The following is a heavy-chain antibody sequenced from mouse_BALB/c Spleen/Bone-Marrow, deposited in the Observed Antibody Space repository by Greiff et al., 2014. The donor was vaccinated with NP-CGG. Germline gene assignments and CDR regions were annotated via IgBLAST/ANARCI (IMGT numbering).Heavy chain of an antibody. J-gene: IGHJ2*01. V-gene: IGHV1-9*01. CDR1: GYTFSSYW. CDR2: ILPGSVTT. CDR3: ARDHFDY. Sequence: QVQLQQSGAELMKPGASVKISCKAPGYTFSSYWIEWIKQRPGHGLEWIGEILPGSVTTNYNGRFKGKATFTADTSSNTAYTQLSSLTSEDSAVYYCARDHFDYWGPGTTLTVSS.